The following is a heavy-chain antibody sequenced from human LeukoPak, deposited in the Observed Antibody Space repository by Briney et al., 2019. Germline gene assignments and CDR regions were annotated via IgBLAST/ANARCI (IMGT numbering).Heavy chain of an antibody. D-gene: IGHD6-19*01. CDR3: VSVQAVAGKGFDY. CDR2: TRNKANSYTT. J-gene: IGHJ4*02. V-gene: IGHV3-72*01. CDR1: GFTFSDHY. Sequence: AGGSLRLSCAASGFTFSDHYMDWVRQAPGKGLEWVGRTRNKANSYTTDYAASVKGRITVSRDDLMNSVYLQMYSLKTEDTAVYYCVSVQAVAGKGFDYWGQGTLVTVSS.